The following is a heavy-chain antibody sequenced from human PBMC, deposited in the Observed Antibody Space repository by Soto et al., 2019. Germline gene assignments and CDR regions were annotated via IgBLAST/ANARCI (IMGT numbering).Heavy chain of an antibody. D-gene: IGHD2-15*01. V-gene: IGHV3-48*03. CDR2: ISSSGSTI. Sequence: EVQLLESGGGLVQPGGSLRLSCAASGFTFSSYEMNWVRQAPGKGLEWVSYISSSGSTIYYADSVKGRFTISRDNAKNSLYLQMNSLRAEDTAVYYCARRWEYCSGGSCYFAAFDIWGQGTMVTVSS. CDR3: ARRWEYCSGGSCYFAAFDI. CDR1: GFTFSSYE. J-gene: IGHJ3*02.